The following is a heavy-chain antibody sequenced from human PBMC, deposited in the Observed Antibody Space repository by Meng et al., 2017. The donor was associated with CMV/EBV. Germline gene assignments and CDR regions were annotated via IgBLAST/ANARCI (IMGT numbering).Heavy chain of an antibody. V-gene: IGHV4-30-4*08. CDR2: IYYSGST. CDR1: GGSTSSGDYY. Sequence: LRLSCTVSGGSTSSGDYYWSWIRQPPGKGLEWIGYIYYSGSTYYNTSLKSRVTISVDTSKNKFSLKLSSVTAADTAVYYCARVVWADYYDSSGYYYVAAFDIWGQGTMVTVSS. CDR3: ARVVWADYYDSSGYYYVAAFDI. D-gene: IGHD3-22*01. J-gene: IGHJ3*02.